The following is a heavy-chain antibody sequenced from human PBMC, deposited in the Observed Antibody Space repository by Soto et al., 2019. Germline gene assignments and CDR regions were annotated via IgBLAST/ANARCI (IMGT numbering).Heavy chain of an antibody. CDR1: GFTFSSFP. CDR3: ARDRASSGSVLYYYYGMDV. CDR2: ITGSGGDT. Sequence: PGGSLRLSCAASGFTFSSFPMRWVRQAPGQGLEWVSTITGSGGDTYYADSVKGRFTISRDNAKNSLYLQMNSLRDEDTAVYYCARDRASSGSVLYYYYGMDVWGQGTTVTVSS. D-gene: IGHD3-22*01. J-gene: IGHJ6*02. V-gene: IGHV3-23*01.